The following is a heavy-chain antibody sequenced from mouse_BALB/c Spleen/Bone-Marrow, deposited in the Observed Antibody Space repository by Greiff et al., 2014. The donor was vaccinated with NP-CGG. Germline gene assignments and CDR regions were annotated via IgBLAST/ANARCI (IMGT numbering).Heavy chain of an antibody. V-gene: IGHV5-17*02. J-gene: IGHJ4*01. D-gene: IGHD2-1*01. CDR3: ARLGRNYRLYALDY. CDR2: ISSGSSNI. Sequence: EVHLVESGGGLVQPGGSRKLSCAASGFTFSSFGMHWVRQAPEKGLEWVAYISSGSSNIYYADTVKGRFTISRDNPKNTLFLQMTSLRSEDTAMYYCARLGRNYRLYALDYWGQGTSVTVSS. CDR1: GFTFSSFG.